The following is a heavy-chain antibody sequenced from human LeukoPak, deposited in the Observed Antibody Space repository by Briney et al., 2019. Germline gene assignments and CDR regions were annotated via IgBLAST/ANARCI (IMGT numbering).Heavy chain of an antibody. J-gene: IGHJ3*02. V-gene: IGHV1-69*13. D-gene: IGHD5-24*01. CDR1: GGTFSNYA. Sequence: GASVKVSCKASGGTFSNYAISWVRQAPGQGLEWMGGIIPIFGSANYAQKFQGRVTITADESTSTAYMDLSSLRSEDTAVYYCAKEMGPLPDAFDIWGQGTMVTVSS. CDR3: AKEMGPLPDAFDI. CDR2: IIPIFGSA.